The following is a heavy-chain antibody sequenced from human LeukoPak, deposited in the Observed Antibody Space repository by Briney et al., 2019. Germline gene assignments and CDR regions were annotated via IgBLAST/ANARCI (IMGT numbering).Heavy chain of an antibody. J-gene: IGHJ4*02. Sequence: PSETLSLTCAVYGGSFSGYYWSWIRQPPGKGLEWIGEINHSGSTNYNPSLKSRVTISVDTSKNQFSLKLSSVTAADTAVYYCAGGAGPSDYWGQGTLVTVSS. CDR2: INHSGST. V-gene: IGHV4-34*01. CDR3: AGGAGPSDY. D-gene: IGHD6-19*01. CDR1: GGSFSGYY.